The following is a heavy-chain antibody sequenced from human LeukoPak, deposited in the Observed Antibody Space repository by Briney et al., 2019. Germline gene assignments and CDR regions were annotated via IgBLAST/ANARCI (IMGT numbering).Heavy chain of an antibody. J-gene: IGHJ4*02. V-gene: IGHV4-34*01. CDR3: ARGQYDTSGYYGVCYFDY. CDR2: INESGGT. D-gene: IGHD3-22*01. Sequence: PSETLSLTCAVYGGSFSDYYWSWIRQPPGKGLEWVGEINESGGTNYNPSLKSRVTISIDTSKNHFSLKLSSVTAADTAVYNCARGQYDTSGYYGVCYFDYWGQGTLVTVSS. CDR1: GGSFSDYY.